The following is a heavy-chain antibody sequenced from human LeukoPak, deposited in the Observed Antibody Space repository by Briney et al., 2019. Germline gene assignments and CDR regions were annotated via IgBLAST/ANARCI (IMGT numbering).Heavy chain of an antibody. D-gene: IGHD3-22*01. CDR2: IYPGDSDT. CDR1: GYSFNTYW. J-gene: IGHJ4*02. Sequence: GESLKISCEGSGYSFNTYWIGWVRQMPGKGLEWMGIIYPGDSDTRYSPPFQGQVTISADKSISTAYLQLSSLKASDTAIYYCARLLGDSSGYTPGFDYWGQGTLVTVSS. V-gene: IGHV5-51*01. CDR3: ARLLGDSSGYTPGFDY.